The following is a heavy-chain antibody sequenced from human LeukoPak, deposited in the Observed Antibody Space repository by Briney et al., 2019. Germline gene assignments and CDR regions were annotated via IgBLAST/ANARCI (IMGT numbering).Heavy chain of an antibody. J-gene: IGHJ3*02. D-gene: IGHD1-1*01. CDR1: GFTFDDYA. CDR3: AKPLERDDAFDI. Sequence: SLKLSCTVSGFTFDDYAMHWVRQAPGKGLEWVSGISWNSGSIGYADSVKGRFTISRDNAKNSLYLQMNSLRAEDTALYYCAKPLERDDAFDIWGQGTMVTVSS. V-gene: IGHV3-9*01. CDR2: ISWNSGSI.